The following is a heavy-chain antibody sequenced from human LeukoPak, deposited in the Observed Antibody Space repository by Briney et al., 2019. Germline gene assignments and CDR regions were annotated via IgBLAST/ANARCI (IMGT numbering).Heavy chain of an antibody. D-gene: IGHD3-22*01. CDR3: ARDKTYYDSSGYYHD. CDR2: INPNSGGT. V-gene: IGHV1-2*02. J-gene: IGHJ4*02. CDR1: GYTFTGYY. Sequence: ASVKVSCKASGYTFTGYYMHWVRQAPGQGLEWMGWINPNSGGTNYAQKFQGRVTMTRDTSISTAYMELSRLRSDDTAVYYCARDKTYYDSSGYYHDWGQGTLVTVSS.